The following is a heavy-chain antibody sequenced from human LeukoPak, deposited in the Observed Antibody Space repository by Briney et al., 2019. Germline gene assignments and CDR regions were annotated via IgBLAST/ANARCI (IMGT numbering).Heavy chain of an antibody. CDR1: GFTFSSYW. Sequence: PGGSLRLSCAASGFTFSSYWMSWVRQAPGKGLEWAANIKQDGSEKYYVDSVKGRFTISRDNAKNSLYLQMNSLRAEDTAVYYCARRKQQPNYYMDVWGKGTTVTVSS. V-gene: IGHV3-7*01. CDR2: IKQDGSEK. D-gene: IGHD6-13*01. J-gene: IGHJ6*03. CDR3: ARRKQQPNYYMDV.